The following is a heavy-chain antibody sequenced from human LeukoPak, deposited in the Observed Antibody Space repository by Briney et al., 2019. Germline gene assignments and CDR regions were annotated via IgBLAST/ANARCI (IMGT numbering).Heavy chain of an antibody. D-gene: IGHD5-18*01. V-gene: IGHV3-30*03. CDR1: GFTFSSYW. CDR3: ARARSSYGYGDAFDI. J-gene: IGHJ3*02. Sequence: PGGSLRLSCAASGFTFSSYWMSWVRQAPGKGLEWVAVISYDGSNKYYADSVKGRFTISRDNSKNTLYLQMNSLRAEDTAVYYCARARSSYGYGDAFDIWGQGTMVTVSS. CDR2: ISYDGSNK.